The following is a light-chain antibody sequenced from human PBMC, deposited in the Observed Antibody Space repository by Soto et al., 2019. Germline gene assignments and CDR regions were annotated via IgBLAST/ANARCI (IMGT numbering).Light chain of an antibody. V-gene: IGKV1-33*01. J-gene: IGKJ2*01. CDR3: QQFDSLPYT. CDR1: QDIHDR. CDR2: DAS. Sequence: DLQMTQSASSLSASVGDRVTITCQASQDIHDRLNWYQQKPGKAPKILISDASSLETGVPSRFSGDGSGTDFTLTINNLQPEDFATYHCQQFDSLPYTFGQGTSLEI.